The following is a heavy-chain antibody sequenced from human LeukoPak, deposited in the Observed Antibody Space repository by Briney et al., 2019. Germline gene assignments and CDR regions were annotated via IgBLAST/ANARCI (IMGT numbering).Heavy chain of an antibody. Sequence: GGSLRLSCAASGFTFSSYAMSWVRQAPGKGLEWDSAISGSGGSTYYADSVKGRFTISRDNSKNTLYLQMNSLRAEDTAVYYCAKYEAAAGYFDYWGQGTLVTVSS. D-gene: IGHD6-13*01. V-gene: IGHV3-23*01. CDR2: ISGSGGST. CDR1: GFTFSSYA. J-gene: IGHJ4*02. CDR3: AKYEAAAGYFDY.